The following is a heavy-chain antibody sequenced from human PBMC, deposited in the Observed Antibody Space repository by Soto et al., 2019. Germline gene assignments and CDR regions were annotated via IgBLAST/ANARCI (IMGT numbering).Heavy chain of an antibody. D-gene: IGHD6-13*01. CDR1: GFTFSSYS. CDR3: ARARYSSSLYYFDY. J-gene: IGHJ4*02. Sequence: GGSLILSCAXSGFTFSSYSMNWVRQAPGKGLEWVSSISSSSSYIYYADSVKGRFTISRDNAKNSLYLQMNSLRAEDTAVYYCARARYSSSLYYFDYWGQGTLVTVSS. CDR2: ISSSSSYI. V-gene: IGHV3-21*01.